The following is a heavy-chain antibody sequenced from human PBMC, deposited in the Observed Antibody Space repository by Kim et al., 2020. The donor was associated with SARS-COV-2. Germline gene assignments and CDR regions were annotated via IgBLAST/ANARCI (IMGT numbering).Heavy chain of an antibody. CDR3: ARILGAAAGTRSFDY. J-gene: IGHJ4*02. D-gene: IGHD6-13*01. Sequence: TSLKSRLTISKDTSKSQVVLTMTNMDPVDTATYYCARILGAAAGTRSFDYWGQGTLVTVSS. V-gene: IGHV2-26*01.